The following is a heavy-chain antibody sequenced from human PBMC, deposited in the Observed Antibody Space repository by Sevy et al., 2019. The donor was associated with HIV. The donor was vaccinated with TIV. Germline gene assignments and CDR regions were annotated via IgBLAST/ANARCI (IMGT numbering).Heavy chain of an antibody. D-gene: IGHD2-2*01. J-gene: IGHJ4*02. Sequence: SETLSLTCTVSRGSINSYYWSWIRQPPGKGLEWIGYIYYSGSTNYNPSLKSRVTISVDTSKNQFSLKLSSVTAADTAVYYCATTVIPTAIPNFDSWGQGTLVTVSS. CDR3: ATTVIPTAIPNFDS. V-gene: IGHV4-59*08. CDR1: RGSINSYY. CDR2: IYYSGST.